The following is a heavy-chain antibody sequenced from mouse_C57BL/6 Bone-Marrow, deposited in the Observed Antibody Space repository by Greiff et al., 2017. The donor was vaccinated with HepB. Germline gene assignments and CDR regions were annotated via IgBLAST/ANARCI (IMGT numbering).Heavy chain of an antibody. V-gene: IGHV1-69*01. CDR1: GYTFTSYW. D-gene: IGHD2-2*01. Sequence: VQLQQPGAELVMPGASVKLSCKASGYTFTSYWMHWVKQRPGQGLEWIGEIDPSDSYTNYNQKFKGKSTLTVDKSSSTAYMQRSSLTSEDSAVYYCAKRESSTMATTWGYYAMDYWGQGTSVTVSS. CDR2: IDPSDSYT. CDR3: AKRESSTMATTWGYYAMDY. J-gene: IGHJ4*01.